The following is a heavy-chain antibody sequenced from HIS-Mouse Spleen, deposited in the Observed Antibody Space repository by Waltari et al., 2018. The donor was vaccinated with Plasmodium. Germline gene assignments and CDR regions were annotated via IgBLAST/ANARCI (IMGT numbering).Heavy chain of an antibody. D-gene: IGHD3-3*01. CDR1: GGSISSSSYY. V-gene: IGHV4-39*01. J-gene: IGHJ4*02. Sequence: QLQLQESGPGLVKPSETLSLTCTVSGGSISSSSYYWGWIRQPPGKGLEWIGSIYYSGSTYYPPSLKSRVTISVDTSKNQFSLKLSSVTAADTAVYYCARQLAYYDFWSGYSRGYYFDYWGQGTLVTVSS. CDR3: ARQLAYYDFWSGYSRGYYFDY. CDR2: IYYSGST.